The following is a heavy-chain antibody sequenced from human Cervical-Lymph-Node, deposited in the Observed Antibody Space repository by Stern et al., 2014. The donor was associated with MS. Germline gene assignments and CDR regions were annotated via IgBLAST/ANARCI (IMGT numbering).Heavy chain of an antibody. CDR1: GWSSSGYY. J-gene: IGHJ1*01. V-gene: IGHV4-34*01. CDR3: ALMASVTTGFRH. D-gene: IGHD4-17*01. Sequence: QVQLQQWGAGLLKPSETLSLTCGVYGWSSSGYYWNWIRQSPGKGLEWIGEINHSVSTNYNPSLKSRVTISLDTSKTHFSLNVTSVTAADTAVYYCALMASVTTGFRHWGQGTLVSVSS. CDR2: INHSVST.